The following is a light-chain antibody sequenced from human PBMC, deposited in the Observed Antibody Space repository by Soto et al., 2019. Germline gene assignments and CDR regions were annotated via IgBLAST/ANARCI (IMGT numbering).Light chain of an antibody. V-gene: IGKV1-5*03. CDR2: KAS. CDR1: QSISSW. J-gene: IGKJ1*01. CDR3: QQYSYFAT. Sequence: DIQMTQSPSTLSASVGDRVTITCRASQSISSWLTGYQQKAGQAPKRLIYKASIVESGVPSRFSGSGSGTEFTLTISSLQPDDSATYNCQQYSYFATFRQGTRVEVK.